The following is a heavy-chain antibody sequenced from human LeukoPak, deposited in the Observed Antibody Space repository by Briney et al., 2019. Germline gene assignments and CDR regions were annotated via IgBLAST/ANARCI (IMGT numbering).Heavy chain of an antibody. Sequence: SETLSLTCTVSGGSISSYYWSWTRQPPGKGLEWIGYIYYSGSTNYNPSLKSRVTISVDTSKNQFSLKLSSVTAADTAVYYCARGLKKYYDFWSGYFNWFDPWGQGTLVTVSS. D-gene: IGHD3-3*01. CDR2: IYYSGST. CDR3: ARGLKKYYDFWSGYFNWFDP. V-gene: IGHV4-59*01. J-gene: IGHJ5*02. CDR1: GGSISSYY.